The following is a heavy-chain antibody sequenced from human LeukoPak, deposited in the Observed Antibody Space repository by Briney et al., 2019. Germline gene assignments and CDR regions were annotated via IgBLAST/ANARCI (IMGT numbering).Heavy chain of an antibody. D-gene: IGHD3-10*02. CDR3: AELGITMIGGV. CDR2: INWNGGST. CDR1: GFTFDDYG. J-gene: IGHJ6*04. Sequence: PGGSLRLSCAASGFTFDDYGMSWVRQAPGKGLEWVSGINWNGGSTGYADSVKGRFTISRDNAKNSLYLQMNSLRAEDTAVYYCAELGITMIGGVWGKGTTITISS. V-gene: IGHV3-20*04.